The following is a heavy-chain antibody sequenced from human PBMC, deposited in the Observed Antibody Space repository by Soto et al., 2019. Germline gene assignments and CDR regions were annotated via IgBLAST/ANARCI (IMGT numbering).Heavy chain of an antibody. CDR3: AKDTVGGYSFWSGYYSDGLDV. Sequence: EVKLLESGGGLAQPGGSLRLSCVGSGFTFDSYAISWVRQAPGERLQWIAAISGSADGTDYAHSVRGRFTISRDNAKKTVHLEMGSLRVGGTGVYFCAKDTVGGYSFWSGYYSDGLDVWGQGTLVTVS. CDR1: GFTFDSYA. J-gene: IGHJ3*01. D-gene: IGHD3-3*01. CDR2: ISGSADGT. V-gene: IGHV3-23*01.